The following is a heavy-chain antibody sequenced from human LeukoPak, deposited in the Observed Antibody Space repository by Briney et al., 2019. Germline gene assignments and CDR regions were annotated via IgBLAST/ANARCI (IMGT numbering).Heavy chain of an antibody. V-gene: IGHV4-59*01. CDR2: IYYSGST. CDR1: GGSISSYY. D-gene: IGHD4-17*01. Sequence: SSETLSLTCTVSGGSISSYYWSWIRQPPGKGLEWIGCIYYSGSTNYNPSLKSRVTISVDTSKNQFSLKLSSVTAADTAVYYCARTGSTVTMLYPFDHWGQGTPVTLYS. J-gene: IGHJ4*02. CDR3: ARTGSTVTMLYPFDH.